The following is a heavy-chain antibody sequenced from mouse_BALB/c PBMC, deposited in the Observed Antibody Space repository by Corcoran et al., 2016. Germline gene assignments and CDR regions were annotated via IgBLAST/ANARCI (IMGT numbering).Heavy chain of an antibody. Sequence: EVQLQQSGAELVKPGASVKLYCTASGFNIKDTYMHWVKQRPEQGLEWIGRIDPANGNTKYDPKFQGKATITADTSSNTAYLQLSSLTSEDTAVYYCARGGGYPAWFAYWGQGTLVTVSA. V-gene: IGHV14-3*02. CDR1: GFNIKDTY. D-gene: IGHD2-2*01. J-gene: IGHJ3*01. CDR2: IDPANGNT. CDR3: ARGGGYPAWFAY.